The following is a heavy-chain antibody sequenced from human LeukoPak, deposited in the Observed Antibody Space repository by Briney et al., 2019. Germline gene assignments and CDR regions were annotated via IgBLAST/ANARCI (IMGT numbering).Heavy chain of an antibody. V-gene: IGHV3-53*01. J-gene: IGHJ6*03. Sequence: GGSLRLSCAASGVTVSSNYMSWVRQAPGKVLEGVSVTYSNGRKYYADSVKGRFTISRDISKNTLYLQMNSLRAEDTAVYYCARVLSGRGSLYDYYYYMDVWGKGTTVTISS. CDR1: GVTVSSNY. D-gene: IGHD3-10*01. CDR2: TYSNGRK. CDR3: ARVLSGRGSLYDYYYYMDV.